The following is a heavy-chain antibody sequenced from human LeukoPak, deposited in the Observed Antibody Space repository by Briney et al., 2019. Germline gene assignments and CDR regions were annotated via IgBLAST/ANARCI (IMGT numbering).Heavy chain of an antibody. CDR2: TNGDEDST. CDR3: TIDLMTGFSSGWHLAY. J-gene: IGHJ4*02. Sequence: GESLKISCAASGLTFKNFAMSWVRQAPGKGLEWLAVTNGDEDSTHYADSVRGHFVISTDNSNITSFLHMNSLRAEDTSVYYCTIDLMTGFSSGWHLAYWGQGTLVTVSS. CDR1: GLTFKNFA. V-gene: IGHV3-23*01. D-gene: IGHD6-19*01.